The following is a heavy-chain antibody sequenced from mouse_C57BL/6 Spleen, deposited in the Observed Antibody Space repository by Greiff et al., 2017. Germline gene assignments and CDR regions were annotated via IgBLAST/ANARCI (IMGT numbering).Heavy chain of an antibody. Sequence: QVQLQQPGAELVRPGSSVKLSCKASGYTFTSYWMDWVKQRPGQGLEWIGNIYPSDSETHYNQKFKDKATLTVDKSSSTAYMQLSSLTSEDSAVYYCASAGRAQATGYFDVWGTGTTVTVSS. J-gene: IGHJ1*03. CDR1: GYTFTSYW. V-gene: IGHV1-61*01. D-gene: IGHD3-2*02. CDR2: IYPSDSET. CDR3: ASAGRAQATGYFDV.